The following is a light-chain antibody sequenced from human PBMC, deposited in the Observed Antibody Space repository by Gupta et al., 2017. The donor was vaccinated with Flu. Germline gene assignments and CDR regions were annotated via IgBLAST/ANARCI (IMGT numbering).Light chain of an antibody. V-gene: IGKV1-39*01. Sequence: DIQITQSPSSLSASVGDRVIITFRASQSISSYLHWYQQKPGNAPKLLIYAASRLQNGVPSRFIGGGSGTDFTLTISRLQPEDFASYYCQQRYISPYTFGQGTTLEIK. CDR1: QSISSY. J-gene: IGKJ2*01. CDR3: QQRYISPYT. CDR2: AAS.